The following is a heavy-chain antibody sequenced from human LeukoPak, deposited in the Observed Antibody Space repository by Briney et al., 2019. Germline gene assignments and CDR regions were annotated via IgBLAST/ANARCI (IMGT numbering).Heavy chain of an antibody. V-gene: IGHV3-23*01. CDR3: AKINAASANYYYYGMDV. Sequence: GGSLRLSCAASGFTFSSYAISWVRQAPGKGLEWVSAISGSGGSTYYADSVKGRFTISRDNSKNTLYLQMNSLRAEDTAVYYCAKINAASANYYYYGMDVWGQATTVTVSS. CDR2: ISGSGGST. D-gene: IGHD6-13*01. J-gene: IGHJ6*02. CDR1: GFTFSSYA.